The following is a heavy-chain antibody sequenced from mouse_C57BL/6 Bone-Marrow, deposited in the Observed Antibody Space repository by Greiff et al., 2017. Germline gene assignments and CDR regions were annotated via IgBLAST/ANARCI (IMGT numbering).Heavy chain of an antibody. D-gene: IGHD1-1*01. CDR2: IDPENGDT. Sequence: EVQLQQSGAELVRPGASVKLSCTASGFNIKDDYMHWVKQRPEQGLEWIGWIDPENGDTEYASKFQGKATITAETSSNTAYLQLSSLTSEDTAVYYCTTIPNLFFAYWGQGTLVTVSA. J-gene: IGHJ3*01. CDR1: GFNIKDDY. CDR3: TTIPNLFFAY. V-gene: IGHV14-4*01.